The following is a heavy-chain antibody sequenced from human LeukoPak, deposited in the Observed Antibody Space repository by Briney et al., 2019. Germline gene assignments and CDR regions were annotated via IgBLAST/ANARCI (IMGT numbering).Heavy chain of an antibody. D-gene: IGHD5-24*01. CDR1: GGSCDDYY. CDR3: ARGRDRSKAGDH. CDR2: IHPHGIF. V-gene: IGHV4-34*01. Sequence: SQTLSPTCTVYGGSCDDYYCSWIRQPAGKGLEWIGEIHPHGIFYYNSSLTSRVPISIDTSKTQFSLRLTSVTAADTAFYYCARGRDRSKAGDHWGQGSLVTVSS. J-gene: IGHJ4*02.